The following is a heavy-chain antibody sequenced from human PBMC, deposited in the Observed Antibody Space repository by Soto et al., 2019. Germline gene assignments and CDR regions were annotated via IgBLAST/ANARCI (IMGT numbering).Heavy chain of an antibody. CDR3: AGHAGGNGYYLYCGY. CDR1: GGSINSGGYY. V-gene: IGHV4-31*03. CDR2: IYYSGAT. D-gene: IGHD3-3*01. Sequence: SETLSLTCTVSGGSINSGGYYWSWIRQHPGKGLEWIGYIYYSGATQYNPSLKSRVTMSVDTSENQFSLKLSSVTAADTAMYYCAGHAGGNGYYLYCGYRGQGTLVTVSS. J-gene: IGHJ4*02.